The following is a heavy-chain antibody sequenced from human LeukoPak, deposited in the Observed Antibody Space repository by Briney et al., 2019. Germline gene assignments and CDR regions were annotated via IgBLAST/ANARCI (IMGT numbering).Heavy chain of an antibody. D-gene: IGHD3-22*01. CDR2: IYYSGSI. Sequence: SETLSLTCTVSGASISSYYWSWIRQPPGKGLEWIGDIYYSGSIKYNPSLKSRVTMSVDTSKNQFSLKLSSVTAADTATYYCARENPSGYYNRPIDYWGQGTLVTVSS. CDR3: ARENPSGYYNRPIDY. J-gene: IGHJ4*02. CDR1: GASISSYY. V-gene: IGHV4-59*01.